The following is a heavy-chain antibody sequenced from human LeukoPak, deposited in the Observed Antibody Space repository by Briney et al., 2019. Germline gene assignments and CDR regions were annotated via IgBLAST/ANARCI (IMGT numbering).Heavy chain of an antibody. CDR3: AYGYYYSYGMDV. V-gene: IGHV1-69*04. CDR1: GGTFNSYA. D-gene: IGHD3-10*01. J-gene: IGHJ6*02. CDR2: IIPILGIA. Sequence: ASVKVSCKASGGTFNSYAISWVRQAPGQGLEWMGRIIPILGIANYAQKFQGRVTITADKSTSTAYMELSSLRSEDTAVYYCAYGYYYSYGMDVWGQGTTVTVSS.